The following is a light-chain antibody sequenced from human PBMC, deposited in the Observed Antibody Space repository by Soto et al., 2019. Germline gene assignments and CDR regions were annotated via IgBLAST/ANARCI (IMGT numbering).Light chain of an antibody. J-gene: IGLJ2*01. CDR2: EGI. CDR1: SSDVGSYNL. CDR3: CSYAGGTTSYVV. V-gene: IGLV2-23*01. Sequence: QSALTQPASVSGSPGQSITISCTGTSSDVGSYNLVSWYQQHQGKAPKLIIYEGIKRPSGVSNRFSASKSDNTASLTISGLQAEDESDYYCCSYAGGTTSYVVFGRGTKLTVL.